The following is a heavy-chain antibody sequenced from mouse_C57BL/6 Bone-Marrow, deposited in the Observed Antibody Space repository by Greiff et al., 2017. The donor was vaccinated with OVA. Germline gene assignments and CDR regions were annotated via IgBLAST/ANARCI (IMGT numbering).Heavy chain of an antibody. CDR3: ARRELLGHWYFDV. J-gene: IGHJ1*03. CDR1: GFTFSDYG. Sequence: EVKLVESGGGLVQPGGSLKLSCAASGFTFSDYGMAWVRQAPRKGPEWVAFISNLAYSIYYADTVTGRFTISRENAKNTLYLEMSSLRSEDTAMYYCARRELLGHWYFDVWGTGTTVTVSS. D-gene: IGHD1-1*01. V-gene: IGHV5-15*01. CDR2: ISNLAYSI.